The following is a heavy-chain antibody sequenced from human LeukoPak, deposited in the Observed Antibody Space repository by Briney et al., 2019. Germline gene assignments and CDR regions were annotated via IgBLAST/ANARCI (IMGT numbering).Heavy chain of an antibody. D-gene: IGHD2-21*02. CDR1: GYTFTSYG. Sequence: ASVKVSCKASGYTFTSYGISWVRQAPGQGLEWMGWISAYNGNTNYAQKLHGRVTMTTDTSTSTAYMELRSLRSDDTAVYYCARDQEAYCGGDCYPGAYWGQGTLVTVSS. CDR2: ISAYNGNT. CDR3: ARDQEAYCGGDCYPGAY. J-gene: IGHJ4*02. V-gene: IGHV1-18*01.